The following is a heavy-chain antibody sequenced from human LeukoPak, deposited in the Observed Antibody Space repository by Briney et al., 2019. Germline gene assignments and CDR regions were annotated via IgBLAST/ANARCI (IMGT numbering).Heavy chain of an antibody. CDR3: ARDSVITMVRGVIITRNWFDP. D-gene: IGHD3-10*01. CDR1: GYTFTSYY. V-gene: IGHV1-46*01. J-gene: IGHJ5*02. CDR2: INPSGGST. Sequence: GASVKVSCEASGYTFTSYYMHWVRQAPGQGLEWMGIINPSGGSTSYAQKFQGRVTMTRDTSTSTVYMELSSLRSEDAAVYYCARDSVITMVRGVIITRNWFDPWGQGTLVTVSS.